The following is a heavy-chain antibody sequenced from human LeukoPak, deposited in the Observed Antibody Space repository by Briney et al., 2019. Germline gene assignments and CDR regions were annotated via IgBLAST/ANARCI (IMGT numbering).Heavy chain of an antibody. Sequence: SVKVSCKASGGTFSSYAISWVRQAPGQGLEWMGRIIPIFGIANYTQKFQGRVTITADKSTSTAYMELSSLRPEDTAVYYCARVRYYDSSGDPFDYWGQGTLVTVSS. J-gene: IGHJ4*02. D-gene: IGHD3-22*01. CDR1: GGTFSSYA. CDR3: ARVRYYDSSGDPFDY. CDR2: IIPIFGIA. V-gene: IGHV1-69*04.